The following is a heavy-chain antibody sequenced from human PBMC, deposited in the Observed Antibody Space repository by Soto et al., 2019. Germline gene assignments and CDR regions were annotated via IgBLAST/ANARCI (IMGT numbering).Heavy chain of an antibody. D-gene: IGHD2-15*01. CDR3: ARSRDCSGGTCSLPYFDS. V-gene: IGHV4-34*01. CDR1: SGSFSGYS. CDR2: INHSGST. J-gene: IGHJ4*02. Sequence: PSETLSLTCAVYSGSFSGYSWNWIRQPPGKGLEWIGEINHSGSTNYNPSLKSRVTISLDTSKNQFSLKLSSVTAADTAVYSCARSRDCSGGTCSLPYFDSWGQGTLVTVSS.